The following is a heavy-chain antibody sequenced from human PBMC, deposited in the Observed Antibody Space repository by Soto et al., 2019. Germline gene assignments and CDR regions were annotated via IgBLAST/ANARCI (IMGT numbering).Heavy chain of an antibody. Sequence: GGSLRLSCEASGFTFSGFDMHWVRQPTGKGLEWVSSIGTAGDTYYAVSVKGRFTISRDNAKNSLSLQMNSLRAGDMAVYFCAKSQEIGTHFVDSWGQGTQVTVSS. V-gene: IGHV3-13*01. J-gene: IGHJ4*02. CDR3: AKSQEIGTHFVDS. CDR1: GFTFSGFD. D-gene: IGHD6-13*01. CDR2: IGTAGDT.